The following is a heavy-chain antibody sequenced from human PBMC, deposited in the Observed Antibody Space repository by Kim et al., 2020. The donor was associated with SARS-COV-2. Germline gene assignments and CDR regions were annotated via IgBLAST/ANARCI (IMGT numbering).Heavy chain of an antibody. CDR2: ISHSGNT. V-gene: IGHV4-4*02. J-gene: IGHJ5*02. Sequence: SETLSLTCGVSGGSISSGTWWSWVRQPPGKGLEWIGEISHSGNTNYNPSLRSRLTISVDKSKNQFSLSLNSVTAADTAVYYCARLDSDSGGYSWFDPWGQGTLVTVSS. D-gene: IGHD1-26*01. CDR3: ARLDSDSGGYSWFDP. CDR1: GGSISSGTW.